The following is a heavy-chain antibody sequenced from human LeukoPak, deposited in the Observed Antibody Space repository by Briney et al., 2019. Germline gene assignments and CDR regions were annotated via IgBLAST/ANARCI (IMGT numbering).Heavy chain of an antibody. CDR1: GFTFSSYA. J-gene: IGHJ4*02. Sequence: GGSLRLSCAASGFTFSSYAMSWVRQALGKGLEWVSAISGSGGSTYYADSVKGRFTISRDNSKNTLYLQMNSLRAEDTAVYYCAKDTYYYGSGSSTDYWGQGTLVTVSS. D-gene: IGHD3-10*01. CDR2: ISGSGGST. CDR3: AKDTYYYGSGSSTDY. V-gene: IGHV3-23*01.